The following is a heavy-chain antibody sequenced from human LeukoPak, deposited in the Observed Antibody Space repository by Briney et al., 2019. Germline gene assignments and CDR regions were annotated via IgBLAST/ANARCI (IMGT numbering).Heavy chain of an antibody. J-gene: IGHJ5*02. CDR3: ARRVPEGVAGIWFDP. V-gene: IGHV4-59*08. Sequence: SETLSLTCAVYGGSFSSYYWSWIRQPPGKGLEWIGYIYYSGSTNYNPSLKSRVTISVDTSKNQFSLKLSSVTAADTAVYYCARRVPEGVAGIWFDPWGQGTLVTVSS. CDR1: GGSFSSYY. CDR2: IYYSGST. D-gene: IGHD6-19*01.